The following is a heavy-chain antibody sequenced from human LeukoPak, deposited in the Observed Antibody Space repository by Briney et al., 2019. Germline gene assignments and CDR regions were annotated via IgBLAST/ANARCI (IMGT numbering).Heavy chain of an antibody. CDR1: GGSISSYY. J-gene: IGHJ3*02. CDR3: ARTRSRADSPDAFDI. Sequence: SETLSLTCTVSGGSISSYYWSWIRQPPGKGLEWIGYIYYSGSTNYNPSLKSRVTISVDTSKNQFSLNLTSVTAADTAMYYCARTRSRADSPDAFDIWGQGTMVTVSS. D-gene: IGHD1-26*01. CDR2: IYYSGST. V-gene: IGHV4-59*01.